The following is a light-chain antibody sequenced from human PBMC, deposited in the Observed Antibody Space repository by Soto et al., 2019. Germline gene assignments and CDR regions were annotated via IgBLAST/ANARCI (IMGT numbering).Light chain of an antibody. V-gene: IGKV1-39*01. Sequence: IQMTQSPSSLSASVGDRVTITCRASQRITTYLNWYQQKPGEAPKLLISTSGTLQRGVPSRFSDSGSGTDFSLTITALRPEDFATYFCQQTYSTPYTFGQGNKLEIK. CDR2: TSG. CDR1: QRITTY. CDR3: QQTYSTPYT. J-gene: IGKJ2*01.